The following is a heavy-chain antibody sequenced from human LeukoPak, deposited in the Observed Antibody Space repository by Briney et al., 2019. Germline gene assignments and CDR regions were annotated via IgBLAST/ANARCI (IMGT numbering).Heavy chain of an antibody. CDR3: ARGSSGRRDN. V-gene: IGHV1-8*01. Sequence: ASVKVSCKASGYTFTSCDINWVRQATGQGLEWMGWMNPNSGNAGYGQSFQGRITMTRDISIGTAYMELSNLTSEDTAIYYCARGSSGRRDNWGQGTLVTVSA. CDR2: MNPNSGNA. CDR1: GYTFTSCD. D-gene: IGHD6-19*01. J-gene: IGHJ4*02.